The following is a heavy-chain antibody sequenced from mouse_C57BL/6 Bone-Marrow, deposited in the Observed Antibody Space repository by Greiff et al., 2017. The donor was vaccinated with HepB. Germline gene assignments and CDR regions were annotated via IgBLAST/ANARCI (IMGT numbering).Heavy chain of an antibody. Sequence: VKLVESGAELVKPGASVKISCKASGYAFSSYWMNWVKQRPGKGLEWIGQIYPGDGDTNYNGKFKGKATLTADKSSSTAYMQLSSLTSEDSAVYFCARRGLLYAMDYWGQGTSVTVSS. V-gene: IGHV1-80*01. J-gene: IGHJ4*01. CDR1: GYAFSSYW. CDR3: ARRGLLYAMDY. CDR2: IYPGDGDT. D-gene: IGHD3-1*01.